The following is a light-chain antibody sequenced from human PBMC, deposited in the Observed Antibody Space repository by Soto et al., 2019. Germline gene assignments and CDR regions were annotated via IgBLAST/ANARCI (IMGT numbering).Light chain of an antibody. Sequence: QPVLTQPPSASGTPGQRVTISCSGSTSNIGSNTVNWYQQLPGTAPKLLIYNNNQRPSGVPDRFSGSKSGTSASLAISGLQSEDEADYYCAAWDDIVNGWVFGGGTKVTVL. J-gene: IGLJ3*02. CDR3: AAWDDIVNGWV. CDR1: TSNIGSNT. CDR2: NNN. V-gene: IGLV1-44*01.